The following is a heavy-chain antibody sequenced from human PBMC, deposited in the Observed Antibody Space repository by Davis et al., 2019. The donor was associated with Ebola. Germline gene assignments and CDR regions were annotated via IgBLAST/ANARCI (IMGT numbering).Heavy chain of an antibody. V-gene: IGHV4-59*08. J-gene: IGHJ4*02. CDR2: IYYSGST. CDR1: GGSISSYY. D-gene: IGHD3-22*01. Sequence: SETLSLTCTVSGGSISSYYWSWIRQPPGKGLEWIGYIYYSGSTNYNPSLKSRVTISVDTSKNQFSLKLSSVTAADTAVYYCARHRVYYDSSGYRYYFDYWGQGTLVTVSS. CDR3: ARHRVYYDSSGYRYYFDY.